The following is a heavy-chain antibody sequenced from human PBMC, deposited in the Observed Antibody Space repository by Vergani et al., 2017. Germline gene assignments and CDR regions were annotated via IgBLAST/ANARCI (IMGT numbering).Heavy chain of an antibody. CDR3: ARDLEQLVPFDY. D-gene: IGHD6-6*01. J-gene: IGHJ4*02. CDR1: GFTFSSYS. Sequence: EVQLVESGGGLVKPRGSLRLSCAASGFTFSSYSMNWVRQAPGKGLEWVSSISSSSSYIYYADSVKGRFTISRDNAKNSLYLQMNSLRAEDTAVYYCARDLEQLVPFDYWGQGTLVTVSS. V-gene: IGHV3-21*01. CDR2: ISSSSSYI.